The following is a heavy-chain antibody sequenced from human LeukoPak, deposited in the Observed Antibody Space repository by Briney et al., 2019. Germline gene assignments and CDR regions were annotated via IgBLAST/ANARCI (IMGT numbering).Heavy chain of an antibody. Sequence: ASVKVSCKASGYTFTNYGISWVRQAPGQGLEWMGWISAYNGNTNYAQNFQDRFTMTTDTSTTTAYMELRSLRSDDTAMYFCATDDQQIILWGQGALVTVSS. V-gene: IGHV1-18*01. J-gene: IGHJ4*02. CDR1: GYTFTNYG. D-gene: IGHD2-2*01. CDR3: ATDDQQIIL. CDR2: ISAYNGNT.